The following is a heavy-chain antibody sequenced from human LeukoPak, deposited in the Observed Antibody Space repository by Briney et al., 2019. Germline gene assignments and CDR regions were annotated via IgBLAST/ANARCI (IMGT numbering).Heavy chain of an antibody. Sequence: AASVKVSCKASGYTFTGYYMHWARQAPGQGLEWMGWINPNSGGTNYAQKFQGRVTMTRDTSISTAYMELSRLRSDDTAVYYCASYDSSGYYLDYWGQGTLVTVSS. CDR2: INPNSGGT. CDR3: ASYDSSGYYLDY. V-gene: IGHV1-2*02. CDR1: GYTFTGYY. J-gene: IGHJ4*02. D-gene: IGHD3-22*01.